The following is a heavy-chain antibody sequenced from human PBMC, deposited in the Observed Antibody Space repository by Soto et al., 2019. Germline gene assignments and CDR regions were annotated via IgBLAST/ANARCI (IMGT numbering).Heavy chain of an antibody. V-gene: IGHV5-51*01. CDR2: IYPGDSDT. CDR1: GYSFTSYW. D-gene: IGHD1-1*01. CDR3: ARHGNSHPYYYGMDV. Sequence: GESLKISCKGSGYSFTSYWIGWVRQMPGKGLEWMGIIYPGDSDTRYSPSFQGQVTISADKSISTAYLQWSSLKASDTAMYYCARHGNSHPYYYGMDVWGQGTTVIVSS. J-gene: IGHJ6*02.